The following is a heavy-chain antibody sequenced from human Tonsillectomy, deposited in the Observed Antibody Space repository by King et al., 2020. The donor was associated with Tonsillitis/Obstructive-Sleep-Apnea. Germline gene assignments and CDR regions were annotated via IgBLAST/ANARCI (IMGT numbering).Heavy chain of an antibody. D-gene: IGHD2-2*02. CDR1: GYTFTSYT. CDR3: ARGGYCSSRSCYNWYFDL. Sequence: QLVQSGSELKKPGASVKVSCKASGYTFTSYTMNWVRQAPRQGLEWMGWINTNTGNPTYAQGFTGRFVFSLDTSVSTAYLQISSLKADDTAVYYCARGGYCSSRSCYNWYFDLWGRGTLVTVSS. V-gene: IGHV7-4-1*02. CDR2: INTNTGNP. J-gene: IGHJ2*01.